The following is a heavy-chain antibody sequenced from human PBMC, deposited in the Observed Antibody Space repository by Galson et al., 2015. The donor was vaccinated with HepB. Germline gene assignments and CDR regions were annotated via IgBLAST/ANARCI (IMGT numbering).Heavy chain of an antibody. CDR3: ARVGGAYYYDISGALLGF. CDR1: GFTLDTYD. J-gene: IGHJ4*02. V-gene: IGHV3-23*01. Sequence: SLRLSCAASGFTLDTYDMTWVRQAPGKGLDWVSSISGNDGRTYYADSVKGRFTISRDVSKNTLSLQMHSLRADDTAAYYCARVGGAYYYDISGALLGFWGQGTLASVSA. D-gene: IGHD3-22*01. CDR2: ISGNDGRT.